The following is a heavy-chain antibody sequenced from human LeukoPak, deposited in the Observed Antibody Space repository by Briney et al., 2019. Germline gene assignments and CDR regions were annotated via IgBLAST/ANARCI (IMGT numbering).Heavy chain of an antibody. CDR1: GFTFSSYA. D-gene: IGHD6-6*01. V-gene: IGHV3-23*01. CDR3: AKDFWEYSGSSGLPLDY. Sequence: GGSLRLSCAASGFTFSSYAMSWVRQAPGKGLEWVSAISGSGGSTYYADSVKGRFTISRDNSKNTLYLQMNSLRAEDTAVYYCAKDFWEYSGSSGLPLDYWGQGTLVTVSS. J-gene: IGHJ4*02. CDR2: ISGSGGST.